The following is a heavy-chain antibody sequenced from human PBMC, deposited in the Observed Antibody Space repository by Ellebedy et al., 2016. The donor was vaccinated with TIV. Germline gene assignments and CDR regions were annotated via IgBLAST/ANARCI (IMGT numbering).Heavy chain of an antibody. CDR1: GFTVSGNY. J-gene: IGHJ4*02. V-gene: IGHV3-66*01. CDR3: ARTKYLDY. CDR2: IYSGGST. Sequence: PGGSLRLSCAASGFTVSGNYMTWVRQAPGKGLEWVSIIYSGGSTYYADSVKDRFTISRDNSKNTLYLQMSSLRAEDTAIYYCARTKYLDYWGQGTLVTVSS.